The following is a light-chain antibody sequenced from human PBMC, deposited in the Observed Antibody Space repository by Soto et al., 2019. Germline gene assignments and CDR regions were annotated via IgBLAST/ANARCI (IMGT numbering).Light chain of an antibody. CDR2: IGD. Sequence: QAVVTQPPSVSGAPGQGVTISCTGRYSNIGVGYDVHWYQQFPGTAPKLLIYIGDQRASGVSDRFSASKSGTSASLAISGLRSDDEADYYCAAWDDNLNAYVFGSGTKVTVL. CDR3: AAWDDNLNAYV. CDR1: YSNIGVGYD. V-gene: IGLV1-47*02. J-gene: IGLJ1*01.